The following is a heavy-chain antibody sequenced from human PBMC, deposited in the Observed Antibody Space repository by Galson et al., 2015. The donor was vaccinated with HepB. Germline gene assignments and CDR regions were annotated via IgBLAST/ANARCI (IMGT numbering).Heavy chain of an antibody. Sequence: SLRLSCAASGFTFSSYWMHWVRQAPGKGLVWVSRINSDGSSTSYADSVKGRFTISRDNAKNTLYLQMNSLRAEGTAVYYCAREGRGMVRGVIIHWGQGTLVTVSS. CDR3: AREGRGMVRGVIIH. V-gene: IGHV3-74*01. CDR1: GFTFSSYW. CDR2: INSDGSST. J-gene: IGHJ4*02. D-gene: IGHD3-10*01.